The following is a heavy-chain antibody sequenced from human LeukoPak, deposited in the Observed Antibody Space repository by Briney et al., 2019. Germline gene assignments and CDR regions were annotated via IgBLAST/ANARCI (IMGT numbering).Heavy chain of an antibody. J-gene: IGHJ4*02. D-gene: IGHD5-18*01. CDR2: INPNSGGT. Sequence: GASVKVSCKASGYTFTGYYMHWVRQAPGQGLEWMGWINPNSGGTNYAQKFQGRVTMTRDTSISTAYMDLSRLRSDDTAVYYCARAQKIQLWLRGAFDYWGQGTLVTVSS. V-gene: IGHV1-2*02. CDR3: ARAQKIQLWLRGAFDY. CDR1: GYTFTGYY.